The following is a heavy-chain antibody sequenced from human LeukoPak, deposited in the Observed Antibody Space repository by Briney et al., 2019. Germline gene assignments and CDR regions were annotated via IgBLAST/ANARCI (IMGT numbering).Heavy chain of an antibody. Sequence: ASVKVSCKASGYTFTSYDINWVRQATGQGLEWMGWMNPNSGNTGYAQKFQGRVTMTRNTSISTAYMELSSLRSEDTAVYYCARGVYYDSSGYFVGNYYYYMDVWGKGTTVTISS. CDR1: GYTFTSYD. V-gene: IGHV1-8*01. J-gene: IGHJ6*03. D-gene: IGHD3-22*01. CDR2: MNPNSGNT. CDR3: ARGVYYDSSGYFVGNYYYYMDV.